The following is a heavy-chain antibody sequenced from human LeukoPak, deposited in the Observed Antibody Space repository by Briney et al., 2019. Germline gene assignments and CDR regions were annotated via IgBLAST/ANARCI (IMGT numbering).Heavy chain of an antibody. CDR2: ISTSATTI. CDR1: GFTFSTYA. J-gene: IGHJ5*02. V-gene: IGHV3-48*01. Sequence: PGGSLRLSCAASGFTFSTYAMTWVRQAPGKGLEWISYISTSATTIYYAASVRGRFTISRDNAMNSLYLQMNNLRAEDTALYYCAREFRSGLNWFDPWGQGTLVTVSS. D-gene: IGHD3-3*01. CDR3: AREFRSGLNWFDP.